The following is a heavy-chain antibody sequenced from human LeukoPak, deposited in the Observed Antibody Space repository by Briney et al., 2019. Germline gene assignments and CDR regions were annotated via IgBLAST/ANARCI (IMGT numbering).Heavy chain of an antibody. Sequence: PGGSLRLSCAASGFTFSSYWMSWVRQAPGKGLEWVANIKQDGSEKYYVDSVKGRFTISRDNAKNSLYLQMNSLRAEDTAVHYCARDYYGSGSYYNLQLAWGQGTLVTVSS. J-gene: IGHJ5*02. V-gene: IGHV3-7*01. CDR3: ARDYYGSGSYYNLQLA. CDR1: GFTFSSYW. CDR2: IKQDGSEK. D-gene: IGHD3-10*01.